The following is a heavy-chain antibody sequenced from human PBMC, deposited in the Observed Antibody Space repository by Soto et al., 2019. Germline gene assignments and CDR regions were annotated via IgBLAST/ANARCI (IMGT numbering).Heavy chain of an antibody. V-gene: IGHV4-4*07. D-gene: IGHD3-3*01. Sequence: QVHLQESGPGLVKPSETLSLTCSVSGGSLNNYSWTWIGLPPGKGLEWIGRIYSSGGTHYNPSLKSRVTISLDTSKNQFSLRLNSVTAADTAVYYCARGQRFSDWFDPWGQGTLVTVSS. J-gene: IGHJ5*02. CDR1: GGSLNNYS. CDR3: ARGQRFSDWFDP. CDR2: IYSSGGT.